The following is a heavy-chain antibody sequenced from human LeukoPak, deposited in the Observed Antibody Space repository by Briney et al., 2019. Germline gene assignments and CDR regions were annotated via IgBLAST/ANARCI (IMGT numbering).Heavy chain of an antibody. CDR1: GGSIRSYY. CDR3: ARDLGFGYFDY. Sequence: PSETLSLPCSVSGGSIRSYYWSWIRQPPGKGLEWIGDIYDSGSTNYSTNYNPSPKSRVTISVDTSENQLSLKLSSVTAADTAVYYCARDLGFGYFDYWGQGTLVTVSS. CDR2: IYDSGSTNYST. J-gene: IGHJ4*02. D-gene: IGHD3-16*01. V-gene: IGHV4-59*01.